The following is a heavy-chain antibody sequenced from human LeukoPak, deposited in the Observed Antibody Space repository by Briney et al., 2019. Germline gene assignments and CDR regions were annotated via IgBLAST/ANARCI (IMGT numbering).Heavy chain of an antibody. Sequence: SVKVSCKASGGTFSSYAISWVRQAPGQGLEWMGGIIPIFGTANYAQKFQGRVTITAVESTSTAYMELSSLRSEDTAVYYCASSSTSGSRVYYYYGMDVWGQGTTVTVSS. D-gene: IGHD2-2*01. CDR2: IIPIFGTA. V-gene: IGHV1-69*13. J-gene: IGHJ6*02. CDR1: GGTFSSYA. CDR3: ASSSTSGSRVYYYYGMDV.